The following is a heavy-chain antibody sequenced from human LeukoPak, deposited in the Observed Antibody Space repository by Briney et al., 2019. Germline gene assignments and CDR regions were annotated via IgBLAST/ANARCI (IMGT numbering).Heavy chain of an antibody. CDR3: ARDRCSGGSCYLNPFDY. Sequence: GGSLRLSCAASGFPLSSYAVHLVRQTPGEGLEWLAVVSYDGSHSRYADSVKGRFTISRDNSKNTLYVQINSLRAEDTAVYYCARDRCSGGSCYLNPFDYWGQGTLVTVSS. CDR1: GFPLSSYA. J-gene: IGHJ4*02. V-gene: IGHV3-30*01. CDR2: VSYDGSHS. D-gene: IGHD2-15*01.